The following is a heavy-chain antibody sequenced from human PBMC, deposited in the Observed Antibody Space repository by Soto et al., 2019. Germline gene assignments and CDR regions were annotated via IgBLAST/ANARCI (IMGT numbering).Heavy chain of an antibody. Sequence: VVSLRVSWAAAGGKSGGHGMSWISQATGKGLEWVSAISGSAGSTYYADSVKGRFTISRDTSKNTLYLQMNSLRAEDTAVYYCAKGNSWSPALVLDIWGQGTMVTV. CDR2: ISGSAGST. CDR1: GGKSGGHG. V-gene: IGHV3-23*01. CDR3: AKGNSWSPALVLDI. J-gene: IGHJ3*02. D-gene: IGHD1-7*01.